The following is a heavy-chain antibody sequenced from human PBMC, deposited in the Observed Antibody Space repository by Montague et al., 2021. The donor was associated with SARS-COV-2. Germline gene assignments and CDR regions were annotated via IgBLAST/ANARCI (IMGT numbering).Heavy chain of an antibody. Sequence: SETLSLTCTVSGGSISSSSYYWGWIRQPPGKGLEWIGSIYYSGSTYYNPSLKSRVTISVDTSKNQFSLKLSSVTAADTAVYYCVRQGDIVVVVAATEIHYYYGMDVWGQGTTVTVSS. V-gene: IGHV4-39*01. D-gene: IGHD2-15*01. CDR1: GGSISSSSYY. J-gene: IGHJ6*02. CDR3: VRQGDIVVVVAATEIHYYYGMDV. CDR2: IYYSGST.